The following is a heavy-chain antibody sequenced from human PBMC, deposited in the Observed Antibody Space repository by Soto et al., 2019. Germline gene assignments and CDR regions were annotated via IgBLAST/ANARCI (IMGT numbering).Heavy chain of an antibody. V-gene: IGHV2-5*02. CDR2: IYWDDDK. CDR3: AHIVLRAVFGLVTTTAIYFDF. J-gene: IGHJ4*02. Sequence: QITLNESGPTVVNPTETLTLTCTFSGFSLTTSGVGVGWVRQSAGKAPERLAFIYWDDDKRYSTSLKSRLTNTQDTSKHQVVLTMANVDPADTATYYCAHIVLRAVFGLVTTTAIYFDFWGQGTPVVVSS. CDR1: GFSLTTSGVG. D-gene: IGHD3-3*01.